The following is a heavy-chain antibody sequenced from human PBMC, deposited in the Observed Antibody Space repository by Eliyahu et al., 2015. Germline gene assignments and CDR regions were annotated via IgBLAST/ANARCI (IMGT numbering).Heavy chain of an antibody. CDR1: GFPFSDYX. CDR3: ARDSLNPYSGSYLGWFDP. D-gene: IGHD1-26*01. J-gene: IGHJ5*02. V-gene: IGHV3-11*01. Sequence: QVQLVESGGGLVKPGGSLRLSCAASGFPFSDYXMNWIRPAPGKGLEWISYMSSNGNTIYYADSVKGRFTISRDNAKNSLYLQMNSLRVEDTAVYYCARDSLNPYSGSYLGWFDPWGQGTLVTVSS. CDR2: MSSNGNTI.